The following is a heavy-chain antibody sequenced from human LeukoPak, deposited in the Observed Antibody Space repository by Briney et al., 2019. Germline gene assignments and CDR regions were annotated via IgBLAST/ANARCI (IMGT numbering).Heavy chain of an antibody. Sequence: VASVKVSCKASGYTFTSYDMHWVRQAPGQGLEWMGIINPSGGSTSYAQKFQGRVTMTRDMSTSTVYMELSSLRSEDTAVYYCARSSTGRGDNEGLHPWGPGKLVTASS. CDR3: ARSSTGRGDNEGLHP. D-gene: IGHD1-1*01. CDR1: GYTFTSYD. J-gene: IGHJ5*02. V-gene: IGHV1-46*01. CDR2: INPSGGST.